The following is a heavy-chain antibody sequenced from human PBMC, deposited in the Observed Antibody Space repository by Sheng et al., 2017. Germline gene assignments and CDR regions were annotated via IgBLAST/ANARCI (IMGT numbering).Heavy chain of an antibody. Sequence: QVQLVQSGAEVKKPGASVKVSCKASGYTFTGYYMHWVRQAPGQGLEWMGWINPNSGGTNYAQKFQGRVTMTRDTSISTAYMELSRLRSDDTAVYYCAREAGADYGGNYFDYWGQGTLVTVSS. D-gene: IGHD3-10*01. J-gene: IGHJ4*02. CDR3: AREAGADYGGNYFDY. V-gene: IGHV1-2*02. CDR2: INPNSGGT. CDR1: GYTFTGYY.